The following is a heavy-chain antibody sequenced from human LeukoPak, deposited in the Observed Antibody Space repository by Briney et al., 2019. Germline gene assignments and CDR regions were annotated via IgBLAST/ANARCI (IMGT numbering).Heavy chain of an antibody. J-gene: IGHJ4*02. CDR2: IYPSGNT. V-gene: IGHV4-61*02. CDR3: ARDGVVTMELDF. D-gene: IGHD3-3*01. CDR1: GDSISNSRHY. Sequence: SETLSLTCTVSGDSISNSRHYWRWIRQPAGEGLEWIRRIYPSGNTNYNPSLRSQATISLDPFKNQFSINLTSGTAADTAMYYCARDGVVTMELDFWGQGTLVTVSS.